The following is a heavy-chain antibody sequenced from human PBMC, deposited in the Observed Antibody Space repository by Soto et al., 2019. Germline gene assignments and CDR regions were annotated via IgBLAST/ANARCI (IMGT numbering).Heavy chain of an antibody. CDR3: AIRPRVILEFVDY. J-gene: IGHJ4*02. CDR1: GFTFSSYS. D-gene: IGHD3-16*02. V-gene: IGHV3-21*01. Sequence: SGGSLRISCAASGFTFSSYSMNWVRQAPGKGLERVSSISSSNKYIYYAESVKGRFTISRDNAKNSLYLQMNSLRAEDMAVYYCAIRPRVILEFVDYWGQGTLVTVSS. CDR2: ISSSNKYI.